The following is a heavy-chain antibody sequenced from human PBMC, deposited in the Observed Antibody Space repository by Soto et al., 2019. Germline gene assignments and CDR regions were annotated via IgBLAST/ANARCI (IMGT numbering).Heavy chain of an antibody. J-gene: IGHJ4*02. V-gene: IGHV4-30-4*01. D-gene: IGHD3-16*02. CDR3: GSWGSPFGVVIARYYFDY. CDR2: IYYSGST. Sequence: QVQLQESGPGLVKPSQTLSLTCTVSGGSISSGDYYWRWIRHPPGKGLERIGYIYYSGSTYYNPSRMSRGIQPVDTSKTQCYLNLSYVTDADTAVYYCGSWGSPFGVVIARYYFDYWGEGTLVTVSS. CDR1: GGSISSGDYY.